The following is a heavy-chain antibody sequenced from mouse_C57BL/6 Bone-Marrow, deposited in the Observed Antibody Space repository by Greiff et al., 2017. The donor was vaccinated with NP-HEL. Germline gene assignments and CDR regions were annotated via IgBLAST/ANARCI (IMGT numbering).Heavy chain of an antibody. Sequence: EVKLQESGGGLVKPGGSLKLSCAASGYTFSSYTMSWVRQTPEKRLEWVATISGGGGNTYYPDSVKGRFTFSRDNAKNTLYLQMSSLRSEDTALYYCARRGDGYYYYFDYWGQGTTLTVSS. CDR2: ISGGGGNT. V-gene: IGHV5-9*01. CDR3: ARRGDGYYYYFDY. D-gene: IGHD2-3*01. CDR1: GYTFSSYT. J-gene: IGHJ2*01.